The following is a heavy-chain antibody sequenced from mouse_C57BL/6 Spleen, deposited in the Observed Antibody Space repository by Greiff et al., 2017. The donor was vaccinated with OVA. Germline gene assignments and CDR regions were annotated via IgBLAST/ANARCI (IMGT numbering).Heavy chain of an antibody. CDR2: IDPEDGDP. D-gene: IGHD1-1*01. Sequence: VQLQQSGAELVRPGASVKLSCTASGFNIKDYYMHWVKQRPEQGLEWIGRIDPEDGDPEYAPKFQGKATMTADTSSNTAYLQLSSLTSEDTAVYYCTTSGSSYWYFDVWGTGTTVTVSS. J-gene: IGHJ1*03. CDR3: TTSGSSYWYFDV. CDR1: GFNIKDYY. V-gene: IGHV14-1*01.